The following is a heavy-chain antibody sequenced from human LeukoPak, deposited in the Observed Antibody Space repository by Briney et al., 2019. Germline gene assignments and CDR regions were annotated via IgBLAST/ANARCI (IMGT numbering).Heavy chain of an antibody. V-gene: IGHV1-69*13. CDR2: IIPIFGTP. CDR3: AGGDTVAVTGSTES. D-gene: IGHD6-19*01. CDR1: GGTFSNYG. Sequence: GASVKVSCKASGGTFSNYGISWVRQAPGQGLEWMGGIIPIFGTPKYEEKFQGRVTITADEASNIVYVKLTSLRLEDTALYFCAGGDTVAVTGSTESWGQGTLVTVSS. J-gene: IGHJ5*02.